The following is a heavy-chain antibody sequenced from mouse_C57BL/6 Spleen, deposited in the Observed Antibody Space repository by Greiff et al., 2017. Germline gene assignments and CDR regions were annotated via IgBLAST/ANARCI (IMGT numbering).Heavy chain of an antibody. J-gene: IGHJ1*03. Sequence: EVQLQQSGTVLARPGASVKMSCKTSGYTFTSYWMHWVKQRPGQALEWIGAIYPGNSDTSYNQKFKGKAKLTAVTSASTAYMELSSLTNEDSAVYYCTKLYYGSSYGWYFDVWGTGTTVTVSS. V-gene: IGHV1-5*01. CDR2: IYPGNSDT. D-gene: IGHD1-1*01. CDR1: GYTFTSYW. CDR3: TKLYYGSSYGWYFDV.